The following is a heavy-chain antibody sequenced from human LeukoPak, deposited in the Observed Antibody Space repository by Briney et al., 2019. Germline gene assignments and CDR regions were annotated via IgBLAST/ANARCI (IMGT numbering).Heavy chain of an antibody. CDR1: GFTFSSYA. CDR3: AKPSAQGGSSWYDY. CDR2: ISGSGGST. J-gene: IGHJ4*02. D-gene: IGHD6-13*01. Sequence: PGGSLRLSCAASGFTFSSYAMSWVRQAPGKGLEWVSAISGSGGSTYYADSVKGRFTISRDNSKNTLYLQMNSLRAEDTAVYYCAKPSAQGGSSWYDYWGQGTLVTVSS. V-gene: IGHV3-23*01.